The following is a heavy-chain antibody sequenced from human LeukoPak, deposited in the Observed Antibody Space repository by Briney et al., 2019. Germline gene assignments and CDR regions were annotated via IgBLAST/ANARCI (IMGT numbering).Heavy chain of an antibody. D-gene: IGHD5-18*01. V-gene: IGHV1-8*02. J-gene: IGHJ4*02. Sequence: ASVRVSCKASGYTFTAYNMYWVRQAPGQGLEWMGWMHPDNGNTGYAQKFQGRVTMTRNTSITTAYMELSSLRSEGTAVYYCATESRYSYGSGYWGQGTLVTVSS. CDR1: GYTFTAYN. CDR2: MHPDNGNT. CDR3: ATESRYSYGSGY.